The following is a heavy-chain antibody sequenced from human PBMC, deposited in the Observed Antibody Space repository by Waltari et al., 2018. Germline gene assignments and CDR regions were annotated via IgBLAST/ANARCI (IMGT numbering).Heavy chain of an antibody. D-gene: IGHD6-19*01. Sequence: EVQLVESGGDLVQPGGSLKLSCAASGFTFSGSAMHWVRQAPGKGLEGIGRIRSKANGHATRYSGSVRGRFTISREDSQNTAYLQMNSLTPGDTAVYYCASQIGYSSAWYYWGQGTLVTVSS. CDR2: IRSKANGHAT. CDR3: ASQIGYSSAWYY. V-gene: IGHV3-73*01. CDR1: GFTFSGSA. J-gene: IGHJ4*02.